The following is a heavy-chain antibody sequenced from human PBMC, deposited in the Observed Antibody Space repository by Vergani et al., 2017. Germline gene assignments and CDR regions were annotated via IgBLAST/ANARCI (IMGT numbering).Heavy chain of an antibody. CDR2: INHSGIT. CDR3: ARVIRGRQDY. CDR1: GGSFSGYY. V-gene: IGHV4-34*01. Sequence: QVQLQQWGAGLLKPSETLSLTCAVYGGSFSGYYWSWIRQPPGKGLEWIGEINHSGITNYNPSLKSRVTISVDTSKNQFSLKLSSVTAADTAVYYCARVIRGRQDYWGQGTLVTVSS. J-gene: IGHJ4*02.